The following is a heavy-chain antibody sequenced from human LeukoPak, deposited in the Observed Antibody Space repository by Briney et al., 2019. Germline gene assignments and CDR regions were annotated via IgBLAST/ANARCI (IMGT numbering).Heavy chain of an antibody. CDR3: ARPTVFDGTGYIDY. J-gene: IGHJ4*02. V-gene: IGHV5-51*01. CDR1: GYRFTSYW. D-gene: IGHD5-12*01. Sequence: GESLKISCEASGYRFTSYWIGWVRQMPGKGLEWMGIIYPADSDARYSPSFQGQVTISADKSISTAYLQWSSLRASDTAIYYCARPTVFDGTGYIDYWGQGNLVTVSS. CDR2: IYPADSDA.